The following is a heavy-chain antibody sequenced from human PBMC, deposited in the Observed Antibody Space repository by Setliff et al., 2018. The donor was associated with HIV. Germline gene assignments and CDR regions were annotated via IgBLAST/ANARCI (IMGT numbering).Heavy chain of an antibody. CDR1: GFTFSSHW. J-gene: IGHJ4*02. V-gene: IGHV3-74*01. Sequence: PGGSLRLSCAASGFTFSSHWMQWVRQAPGKGLVWVSRISIDGSITSYADCVKGRFTISRDNAKNMLYLHMNSLRADDTAVYYCATPRGGGYWGQGTLVTVSS. D-gene: IGHD2-15*01. CDR2: ISIDGSIT. CDR3: ATPRGGGY.